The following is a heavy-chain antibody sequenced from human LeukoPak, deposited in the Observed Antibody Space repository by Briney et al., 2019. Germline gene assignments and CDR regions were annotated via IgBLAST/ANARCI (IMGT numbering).Heavy chain of an antibody. Sequence: GASVKVSCKASGYTVTSYYMHWVRQAPGQGLEWMGILNLSGGSTSYAQKFQGRATLTRATSTSTVYMELSSLRSEDTAVYYCASVYNYGMDVWGQGTTVIVSS. V-gene: IGHV1-46*01. CDR1: GYTVTSYY. J-gene: IGHJ6*02. CDR3: ASVYNYGMDV. CDR2: LNLSGGST.